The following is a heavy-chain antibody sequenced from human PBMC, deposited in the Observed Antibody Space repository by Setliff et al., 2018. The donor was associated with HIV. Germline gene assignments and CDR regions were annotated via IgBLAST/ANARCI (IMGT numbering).Heavy chain of an antibody. Sequence: LSLTCTVSGGSISSGDYYRSWIRQPPGKGLEWIGYIYYSGSTYYNPSLRSRVTISLDTSKNQFSLNLSSVTAADTAVYYCVLGSSYFDYWGQGTQVTVSS. CDR1: GGSISSGDYY. CDR3: VLGSSYFDY. V-gene: IGHV4-30-4*08. D-gene: IGHD2-8*02. J-gene: IGHJ4*02. CDR2: IYYSGST.